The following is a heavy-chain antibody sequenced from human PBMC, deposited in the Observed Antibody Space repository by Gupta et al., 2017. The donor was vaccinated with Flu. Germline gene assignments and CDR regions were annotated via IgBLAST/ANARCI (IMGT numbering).Heavy chain of an antibody. V-gene: IGHV3-7*02. J-gene: IGHJ4*02. CDR2: IRQDGSDK. CDR1: GLIFGDGC. D-gene: IGHD3-9*01. CDR3: GRGPGWLTDY. Sequence: GLIFGDGCRAGGGQAPGKGMGWVAKIRQDGSDKQYVEYVKGRCTISRDNAKNSMYLEMNNLGVEDTAVYYCGRGPGWLTDYWGQGTLVTVSS.